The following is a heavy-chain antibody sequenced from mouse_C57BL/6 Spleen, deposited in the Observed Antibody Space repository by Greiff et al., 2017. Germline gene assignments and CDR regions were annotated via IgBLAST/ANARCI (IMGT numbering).Heavy chain of an antibody. CDR3: AREVNLDVRFAY. CDR1: GYTFTDYY. Sequence: VQLQQSGPELVKPGASVKISCKASGYTFTDYYMNWVQQSHGKSLEWIGDINPNNGGTSYNQKFKGKATLTVDKSSSTAYMELRSLTSEVSAVYYFAREVNLDVRFAYWGQGTLVTVSA. V-gene: IGHV1-26*01. CDR2: INPNNGGT. D-gene: IGHD2-13*01. J-gene: IGHJ3*01.